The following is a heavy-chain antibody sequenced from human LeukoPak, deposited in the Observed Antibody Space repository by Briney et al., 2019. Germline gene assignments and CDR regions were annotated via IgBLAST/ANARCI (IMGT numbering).Heavy chain of an antibody. D-gene: IGHD3-10*01. Sequence: ASVKVSCKASGYTFTSYAMHWVRQAPGQRLEWMGWINAGNGNTKYSQKFQGRVTTTRDTSASTAYMELSSLRSEDTAVYYCTITMVRGVPYYFDYWGQGTLVTVSS. CDR2: INAGNGNT. J-gene: IGHJ4*02. V-gene: IGHV1-3*01. CDR3: TITMVRGVPYYFDY. CDR1: GYTFTSYA.